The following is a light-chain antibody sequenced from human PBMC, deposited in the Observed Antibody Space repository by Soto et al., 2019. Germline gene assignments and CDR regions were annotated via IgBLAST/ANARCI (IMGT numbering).Light chain of an antibody. CDR1: QSVSSY. Sequence: EIVLTQSPATVSLSPGERATLSCRASQSVSSYLAWYQQRPGQAPRLLIYDASTRATGIPARFSGSGSGTDFTLTISSLEPDDFAVYYCQQRSNWPPPYTFGQGTKLEIK. CDR3: QQRSNWPPPYT. V-gene: IGKV3-11*01. CDR2: DAS. J-gene: IGKJ2*01.